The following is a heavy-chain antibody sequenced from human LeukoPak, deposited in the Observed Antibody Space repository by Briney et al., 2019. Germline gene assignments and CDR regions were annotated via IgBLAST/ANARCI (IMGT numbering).Heavy chain of an antibody. CDR3: AREPWGWYFDL. CDR2: INHSGDT. Sequence: SETLSLTCAVSGASLSGTYWSWIRQSPGKGLEWIGEINHSGDTNYHSSLKSRVTISLDTSKNQFSLKLNSVTAADTPMYFCAREPWGWYFDLWGPGTLVTVSS. V-gene: IGHV4-34*01. CDR1: GASLSGTY. D-gene: IGHD7-27*01. J-gene: IGHJ2*01.